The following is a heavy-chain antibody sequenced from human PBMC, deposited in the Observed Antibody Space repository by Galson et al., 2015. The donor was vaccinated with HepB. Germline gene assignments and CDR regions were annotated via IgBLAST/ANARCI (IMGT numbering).Heavy chain of an antibody. CDR1: GGTFSSYA. V-gene: IGHV1-69*13. J-gene: IGHJ6*02. CDR3: ASTQRYNWNDGDYYYGMDV. CDR2: IIPIFGTA. Sequence: SVKVSCKASGGTFSSYAISWVRQAPGQGLEWMGGIIPIFGTANYAQKFQGRVTITADESTSTAYMELSSLRSEDTAVYYCASTQRYNWNDGDYYYGMDVWGQGTTVTVSS. D-gene: IGHD1-20*01.